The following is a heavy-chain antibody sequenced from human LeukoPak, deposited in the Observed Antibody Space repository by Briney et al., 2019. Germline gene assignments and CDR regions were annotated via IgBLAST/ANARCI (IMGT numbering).Heavy chain of an antibody. J-gene: IGHJ4*02. CDR1: GFTFSRYW. CDR3: VRDYENLTGSKTRFHY. D-gene: IGHD3-9*01. Sequence: PGGSLRLSCGASGFTFSRYWMSWVRQAPGKGLEWVSCISSSSSYIYYANSVKGRFTISRDNAKNSLYLQMNNLRAEDTAVYYCVRDYENLTGSKTRFHYWGQGTLVTVSS. V-gene: IGHV3-21*01. CDR2: ISSSSSYI.